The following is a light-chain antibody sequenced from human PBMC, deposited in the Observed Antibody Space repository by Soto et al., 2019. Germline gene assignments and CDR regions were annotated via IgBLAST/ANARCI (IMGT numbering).Light chain of an antibody. CDR2: DVS. Sequence: DIVMTQSPAILSVSPGERVTLSCRAGQGVTTNFAWYKQKSGQSPRLLIYDVSTRATGVPARFRGTGSETEFTLTISGLQSEDSAVYFCQQYNNWPFSFGQGTRLEIK. V-gene: IGKV3-15*01. J-gene: IGKJ5*01. CDR1: QGVTTN. CDR3: QQYNNWPFS.